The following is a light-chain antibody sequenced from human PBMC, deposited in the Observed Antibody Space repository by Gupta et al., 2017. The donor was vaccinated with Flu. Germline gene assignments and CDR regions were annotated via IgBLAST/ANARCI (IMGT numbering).Light chain of an antibody. V-gene: IGKV3-20*01. Sequence: EIVLTHSPGTLSLSPGEGATLSCRASQSVGSSSLAWYQQKPGQATRLIIYGASIRATGIPDRFGGSGSGTDFTLTISRLEPEDFAVYYCHHYGNGRRTFGQGTKVEIK. CDR2: GAS. CDR3: HHYGNGRRT. CDR1: QSVGSSS. J-gene: IGKJ1*01.